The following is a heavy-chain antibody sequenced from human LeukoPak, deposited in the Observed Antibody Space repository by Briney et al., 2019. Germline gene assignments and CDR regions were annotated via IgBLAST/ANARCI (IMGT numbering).Heavy chain of an antibody. V-gene: IGHV3-48*04. J-gene: IGHJ4*02. CDR1: GFTFSSYS. CDR2: ISSSSSTI. Sequence: GGSLRLSCAASGFTFSSYSMNWVRQTPGKGREWVSYISSSSSTIYYADSVKGRFTISRDNAKNSLYLQMNTLRAEDTAVYYCARADYDFWSGYYYYWGQGTLVTVSS. D-gene: IGHD3-3*01. CDR3: ARADYDFWSGYYYY.